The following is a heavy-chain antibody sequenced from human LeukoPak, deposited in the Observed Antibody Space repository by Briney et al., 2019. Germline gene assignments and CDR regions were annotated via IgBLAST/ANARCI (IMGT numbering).Heavy chain of an antibody. D-gene: IGHD3-10*01. CDR2: ISSSSTTI. CDR1: GFTFSSYS. J-gene: IGHJ3*02. Sequence: GGSLRLSCAASGFTFSSYSMMWVRQAPGKGLEWVSYISSSSTTIHYADSVKGRFTISRDNAKNSVYLQMNSLRAEDTAVYYCARDNSPSWVRGVIIGGAFDIWGQGTMVTVSS. V-gene: IGHV3-48*01. CDR3: ARDNSPSWVRGVIIGGAFDI.